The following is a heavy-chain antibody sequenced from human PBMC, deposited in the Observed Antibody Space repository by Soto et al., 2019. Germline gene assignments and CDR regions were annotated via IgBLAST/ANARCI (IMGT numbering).Heavy chain of an antibody. J-gene: IGHJ3*01. D-gene: IGHD2-2*01. CDR3: ARGGGRLGYCSTTSCSRNAYDF. Sequence: DSVRVSCKASGYTFTSYDMHWVRQAPGQGLEWMGIINPSGGSTSYAQKFQGRVTMTRDTSTSTAYMELRSLRSDDTAVYYCARGGGRLGYCSTTSCSRNAYDFWGQRTMVTVSS. CDR1: GYTFTSYD. CDR2: INPSGGST. V-gene: IGHV1-46*01.